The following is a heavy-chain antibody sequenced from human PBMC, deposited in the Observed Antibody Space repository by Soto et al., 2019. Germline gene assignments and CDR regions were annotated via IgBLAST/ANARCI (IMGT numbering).Heavy chain of an antibody. CDR1: GFTFSRDT. D-gene: IGHD3-10*01. CDR3: AASITMVRGVITH. V-gene: IGHV3-23*01. J-gene: IGHJ4*02. CDR2: ISGSGGST. Sequence: GGSLRLSCAASGFTFSRDTMTWVRQAPGKGLEWVSAISGSGGSTYYADSVKGRFTISRDNSKNTLYLQMNSLRAEDTAVYYCAASITMVRGVITHWGQGTLVTVSS.